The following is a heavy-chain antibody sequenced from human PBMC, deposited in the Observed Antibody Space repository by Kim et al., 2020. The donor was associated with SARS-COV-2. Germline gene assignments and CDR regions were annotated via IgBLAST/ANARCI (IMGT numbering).Heavy chain of an antibody. CDR1: GGSISTSNW. CDR2: IYHSGTT. V-gene: IGHV4-4*02. J-gene: IGHJ6*02. D-gene: IGHD6-13*01. Sequence: SETLSLTCVVSGGSISTSNWWSWVRQSPEKGLEWIGDIYHSGTTNYNSALKSRVTISVDNSKNQFSLKLRSVTAADTAVYYCTRTVAAVWGQYYYYGMDVWGQGTTVTVS. CDR3: TRTVAAVWGQYYYYGMDV.